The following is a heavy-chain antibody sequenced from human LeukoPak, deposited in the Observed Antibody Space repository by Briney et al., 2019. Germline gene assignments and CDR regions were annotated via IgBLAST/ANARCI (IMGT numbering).Heavy chain of an antibody. J-gene: IGHJ6*03. CDR1: GFTFNNSV. CDR3: ARLFSIFGVGHYYYMDV. D-gene: IGHD3-3*01. Sequence: PGGSLRLSCAASGFTFNNSVMSWVRQAPGKGLEWVSSTSGNGGSTYFADSVKGRFTISRDNSKNTLYLQMNSLRVEDTAVYSCARLFSIFGVGHYYYMDVWGKGTTVIVSS. V-gene: IGHV3-23*01. CDR2: TSGNGGST.